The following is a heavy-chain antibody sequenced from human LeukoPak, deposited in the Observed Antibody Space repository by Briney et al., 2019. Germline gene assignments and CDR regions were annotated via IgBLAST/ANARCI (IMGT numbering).Heavy chain of an antibody. CDR3: AKAPKAGPRKDFDY. D-gene: IGHD6-13*01. CDR1: RFTFSNYA. V-gene: IGHV3-23*01. CDR2: ISGSGGRT. Sequence: PEGSLRLSCTASRFTFSNYAMAWVRQAPGKGLEWVSTISGSGGRTYYADSVKGRFTISRDNSKKTVYLQMNSLRDEDTAVYYCAKAPKAGPRKDFDYWGQGTLVTVSS. J-gene: IGHJ4*02.